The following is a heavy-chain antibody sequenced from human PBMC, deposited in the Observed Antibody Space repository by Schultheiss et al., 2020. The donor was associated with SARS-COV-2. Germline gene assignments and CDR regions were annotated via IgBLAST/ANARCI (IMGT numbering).Heavy chain of an antibody. CDR3: ARKSMDYDRGDHDAFNI. J-gene: IGHJ3*02. V-gene: IGHV3-30-3*01. D-gene: IGHD3-22*01. Sequence: GGSLRLSCAASGFTFSSYAMHWVRQAPGKGLEWVAVISYDGSNKYYADSVKGRFTISRDNSKNTLYLQMNSLRAEDTAVYYCARKSMDYDRGDHDAFNIWGPGTLVTVSS. CDR1: GFTFSSYA. CDR2: ISYDGSNK.